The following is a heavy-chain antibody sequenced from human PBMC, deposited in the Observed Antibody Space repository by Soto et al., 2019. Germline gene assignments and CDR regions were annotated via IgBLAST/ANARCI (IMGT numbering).Heavy chain of an antibody. D-gene: IGHD3-3*01. CDR3: ATPLDFWSGYYAFDI. CDR1: GGSISSSSYY. CDR2: IYYSGST. V-gene: IGHV4-39*07. J-gene: IGHJ3*02. Sequence: SETLSLTCTVSGGSISSSSYYWGWIRQPPGKGLEWIGSIYYSGSTYYNPSLKSRVTISVDTSKNQFSLKLSSVTAADTAVYYCATPLDFWSGYYAFDIWGQGTMVTVSS.